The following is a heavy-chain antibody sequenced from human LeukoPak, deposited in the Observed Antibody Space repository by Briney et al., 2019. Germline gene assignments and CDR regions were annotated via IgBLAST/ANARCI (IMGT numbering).Heavy chain of an antibody. V-gene: IGHV4-34*01. CDR1: GGSFRGYF. CDR3: ATDLWFGALLSVY. CDR2: INHSGGT. Sequence: SETLSLTCAVYGGSFRGYFWSWIRQPPGKGLEWIGEINHSGGTTYNPSLKSRVTISVDTSKNQFSLKLSSVTAADTAVYYCATDLWFGALLSVYWGQGTLVTVSS. D-gene: IGHD3-10*01. J-gene: IGHJ4*02.